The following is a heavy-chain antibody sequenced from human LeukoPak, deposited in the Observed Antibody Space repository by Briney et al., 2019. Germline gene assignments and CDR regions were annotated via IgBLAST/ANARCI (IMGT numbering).Heavy chain of an antibody. J-gene: IGHJ5*02. CDR2: IYTSGST. D-gene: IGHD3-22*01. CDR3: ARDTYYYDSSGYYPNWFDP. Sequence: SETLSLTCTVSGGSISSYYWSWIRQPAGKGLEWMGRIYTSGSTNYNPSLKSRVTMSVDTSKNQFSLKLSSVTAADTAVYYCARDTYYYDSSGYYPNWFDPWGQGTLVTVSS. V-gene: IGHV4-4*07. CDR1: GGSISSYY.